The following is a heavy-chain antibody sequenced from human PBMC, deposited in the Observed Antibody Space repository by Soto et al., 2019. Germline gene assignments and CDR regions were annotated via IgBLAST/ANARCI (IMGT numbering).Heavy chain of an antibody. V-gene: IGHV4-31*03. J-gene: IGHJ4*02. CDR1: GGSISSGGHY. Sequence: QVQLQESGPGLVKPSQTLSLTCTVSGGSISSGGHYWSWIRQHPGKGLESIGYISYSGSTYYNPSLESRVTISVDTSKNQFSLKLSSVTAADTAVYYCARDARSRDSIWGQGTLVTVSS. CDR3: ARDARSRDSI. D-gene: IGHD3-22*01. CDR2: ISYSGST.